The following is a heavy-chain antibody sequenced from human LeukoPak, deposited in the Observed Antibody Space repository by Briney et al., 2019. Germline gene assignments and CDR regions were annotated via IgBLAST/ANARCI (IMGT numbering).Heavy chain of an antibody. CDR2: IYYSGST. Sequence: SETLSLTCTVSGGSVMSSSDLWVWIRQPPGKGLEWIGAIYYSGSTYYDPSLKSRINISIDTSKNQFFLRVTSVTAADTAVYYCARYHGSGSKTVRAIDYWGQGTLVIVSS. CDR3: ARYHGSGSKTVRAIDY. CDR1: GGSVMSSSDL. V-gene: IGHV4-39*01. J-gene: IGHJ4*02. D-gene: IGHD3-10*01.